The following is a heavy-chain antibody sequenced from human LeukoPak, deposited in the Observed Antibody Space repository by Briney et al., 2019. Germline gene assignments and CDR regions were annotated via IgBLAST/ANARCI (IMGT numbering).Heavy chain of an antibody. Sequence: PGGSLRLSCAASGFTFSSYSMNWVRQAPGKGLEWVSSISSSSSYIYYADSVKGRFTISRDNAKNSLYLQMNSLRAEDTAVYYCARDFRDGFPGGSGYSYYYYYGMDVWGQGTTVTVSS. CDR1: GFTFSSYS. J-gene: IGHJ6*02. D-gene: IGHD3-3*01. V-gene: IGHV3-21*01. CDR2: ISSSSSYI. CDR3: ARDFRDGFPGGSGYSYYYYYGMDV.